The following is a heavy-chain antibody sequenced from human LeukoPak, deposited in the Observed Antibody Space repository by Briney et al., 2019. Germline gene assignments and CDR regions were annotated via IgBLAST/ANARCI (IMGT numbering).Heavy chain of an antibody. CDR1: GYTFTSYG. J-gene: IGHJ4*02. CDR2: ISAYNGNT. Sequence: ASVKVSCKASGYTFTSYGISWVRQAPGQGLEWMGWISAYNGNTNYAQKLQGRVTMTTDTSTSTAYMELRSLTSDDTAVYYCARGRGYDFWSSYPYFDYWGQGTLVTVSS. V-gene: IGHV1-18*01. D-gene: IGHD3-3*01. CDR3: ARGRGYDFWSSYPYFDY.